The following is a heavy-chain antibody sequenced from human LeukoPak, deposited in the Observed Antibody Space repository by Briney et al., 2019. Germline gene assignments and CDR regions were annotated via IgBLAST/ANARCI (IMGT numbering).Heavy chain of an antibody. CDR2: INPKTGGT. Sequence: AASVKVSCKTSAFTFTEYYIHWVRQAPGQGLEWMGWINPKTGGTNYTQKFQGRVTLTRDTSISTAYMELSRLRSDDTAVYYCARSTTVTTRWFDPWGQGTLVTVSS. J-gene: IGHJ5*02. CDR3: ARSTTVTTRWFDP. V-gene: IGHV1-2*02. D-gene: IGHD4-17*01. CDR1: AFTFTEYY.